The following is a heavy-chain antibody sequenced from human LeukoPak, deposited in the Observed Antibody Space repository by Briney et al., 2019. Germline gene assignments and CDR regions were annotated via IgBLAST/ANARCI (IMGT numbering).Heavy chain of an antibody. CDR3: ARLKIDSYHMDV. D-gene: IGHD2-21*01. Sequence: SETLSLTCAVSGGSISSIVFYWGWIRQPPGKGLEWIGSIYYSGSTYYNPSLKSRVTISVDTSKNQFSLKLSSVTAADTAVYYCARLKIDSYHMDVWGKGTTVTVSS. J-gene: IGHJ6*03. CDR1: GGSISSIVFY. V-gene: IGHV4-39*01. CDR2: IYYSGST.